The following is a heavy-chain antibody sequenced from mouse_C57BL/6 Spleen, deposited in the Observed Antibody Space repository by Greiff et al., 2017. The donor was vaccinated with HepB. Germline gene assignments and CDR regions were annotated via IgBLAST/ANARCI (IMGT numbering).Heavy chain of an antibody. D-gene: IGHD2-5*01. V-gene: IGHV5-4*01. CDR2: ISDGGSYT. Sequence: EVKLMESGGGLVKPGGSLKLSCAASGFTFSSYAMSWVRQTPEKRLEWVATISDGGSYTYYPDNVKGRFTISRDNAKNNLYLQMSHLKSEDTAMYYCAREGDSNSAWFGYWGQGTLVCLC. CDR1: GFTFSSYA. J-gene: IGHJ3*01. CDR3: AREGDSNSAWFGY.